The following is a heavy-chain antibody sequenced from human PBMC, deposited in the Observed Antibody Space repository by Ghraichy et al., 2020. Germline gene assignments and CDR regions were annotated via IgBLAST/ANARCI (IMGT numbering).Heavy chain of an antibody. CDR1: GFTFSNYE. Sequence: GESLNISCAASGFTFSNYEMNWVRQAPGKGLEWVSYISSFESSGITIYYADSVKGRFTISRDNARNSVYLQMNSLRAEDTAVYYCAREGYDSSGYSSAPDAFDIWGQGTMVTVPS. V-gene: IGHV3-48*03. D-gene: IGHD6-19*01. CDR2: ISSFESSGITI. J-gene: IGHJ3*02. CDR3: AREGYDSSGYSSAPDAFDI.